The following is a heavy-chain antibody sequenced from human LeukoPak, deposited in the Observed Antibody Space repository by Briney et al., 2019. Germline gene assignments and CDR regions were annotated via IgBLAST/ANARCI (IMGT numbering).Heavy chain of an antibody. D-gene: IGHD2-8*01. CDR1: GYTFTGYY. CDR2: FDPEDGET. V-gene: IGHV1-24*01. Sequence: RASVKVSCKASGYTFTGYYMHWVRQAPGKGLEWMGGFDPEDGETIYAQKFQGRVTMTEDTSTDTAYMELSSLRSEDTAVYYCAVGYCTNGVCYTIGYWGQGTLVTVSS. CDR3: AVGYCTNGVCYTIGY. J-gene: IGHJ4*02.